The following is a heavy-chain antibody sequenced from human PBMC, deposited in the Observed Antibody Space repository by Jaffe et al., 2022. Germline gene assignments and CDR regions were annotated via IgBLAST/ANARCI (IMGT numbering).Heavy chain of an antibody. J-gene: IGHJ4*02. V-gene: IGHV3-74*01. CDR2: INSDGSST. CDR1: GFTFSSYW. Sequence: EVQLVESGGGLVQPGGSLRLSCAASGFTFSSYWMNWVRQAPGKGLVWVSRINSDGSSTNYADSVKGRFTISRDNAKNTLYLQMNSLRAEDTAVYYCARPKYDILPDYWGQGTLVTVSS. CDR3: ARPKYDILPDY. D-gene: IGHD3-9*01.